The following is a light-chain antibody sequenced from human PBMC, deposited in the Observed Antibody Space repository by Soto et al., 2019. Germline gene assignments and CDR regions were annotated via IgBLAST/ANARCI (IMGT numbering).Light chain of an antibody. CDR3: SAYAGSNNFV. V-gene: IGLV2-8*01. CDR2: EVS. J-gene: IGLJ1*01. Sequence: GSPGQSVPIYCTGTSSDVGDTYVSWYQQQLGKAPNLIIYEVSQRPSGVSDRFAGSKSGNTASLTVSGLQTEDEADYYCSAYAGSNNFVFGSGTKVTVL. CDR1: SSDVGDTY.